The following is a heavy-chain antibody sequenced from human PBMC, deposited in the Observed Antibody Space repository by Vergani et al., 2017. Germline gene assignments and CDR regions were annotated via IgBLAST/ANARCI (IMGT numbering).Heavy chain of an antibody. CDR3: VGVCGLGGEGRDYTAACDY. CDR1: GFALDRHA. J-gene: IGHJ4*02. Sequence: QVQLVESGGGVVQPGTSLRLSCVVSGFALDRHAMYWVRQAPGKGLEWVGVISFDGTNEYYPDPVKGRFTISRDIAKNTLFLQMKSLRLEDTGVYDCVGVCGLGGEGRDYTAACDYWGQGTPVTVSS. V-gene: IGHV3-30*03. D-gene: IGHD2-15*01. CDR2: ISFDGTNE.